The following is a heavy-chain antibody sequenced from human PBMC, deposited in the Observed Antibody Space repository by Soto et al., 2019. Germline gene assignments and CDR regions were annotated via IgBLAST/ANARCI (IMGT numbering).Heavy chain of an antibody. CDR1: GFTVSSNY. J-gene: IGHJ5*02. CDR3: ARGGDQGYSSSNENWFDP. V-gene: IGHV3-66*01. CDR2: IYSGGST. Sequence: GGSLRLSCAASGFTVSSNYMSWVRQAPGKGLEWVSVIYSGGSTYYADSVKGRFTISRDNSKNTLYLQMNSLRAEDTAVYYCARGGDQGYSSSNENWFDPWGQGTLVTVSS. D-gene: IGHD6-6*01.